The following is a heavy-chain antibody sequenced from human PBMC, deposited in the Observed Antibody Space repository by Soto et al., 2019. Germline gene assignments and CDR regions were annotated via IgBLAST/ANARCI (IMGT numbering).Heavy chain of an antibody. V-gene: IGHV3-23*01. CDR1: GFTFSSYA. CDR3: AKDWGAAAGTGQTFDY. J-gene: IGHJ4*02. Sequence: GGSLRLSCAASGFTFSSYAMSWVRQAPGKGLEWVSAISGSGGSTYYADSVKGRFTISRVNSKNTLYQQMNSLRAEDTAVYYCAKDWGAAAGTGQTFDYWGQGALVTVSS. CDR2: ISGSGGST. D-gene: IGHD6-13*01.